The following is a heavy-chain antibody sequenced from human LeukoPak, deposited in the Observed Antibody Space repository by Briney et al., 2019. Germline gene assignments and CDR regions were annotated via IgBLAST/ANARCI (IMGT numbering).Heavy chain of an antibody. V-gene: IGHV1-2*02. Sequence: ASVKVSCKVSGYTFTGYYMHWVRQAPGQGLEWMGWINPNSGGTNYAQKFQGRVTMTRDTSISTAYMELSRLRSDDTAVYYCARDDSSGFLIDYWGQGTLVTVSS. CDR3: ARDDSSGFLIDY. J-gene: IGHJ4*02. D-gene: IGHD3-22*01. CDR1: GYTFTGYY. CDR2: INPNSGGT.